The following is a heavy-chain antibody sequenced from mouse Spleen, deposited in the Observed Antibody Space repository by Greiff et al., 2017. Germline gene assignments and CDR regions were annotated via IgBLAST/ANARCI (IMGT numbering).Heavy chain of an antibody. D-gene: IGHD2-14*01. V-gene: IGHV1-66*01. J-gene: IGHJ2*01. CDR1: GYSFTSYY. CDR3: ARWGVRPFDY. CDR2: IYPGSGNT. Sequence: VQLQESGPELVKPGASVKISCKASGYSFTSYYIHWVKQRPGQGLEWIGWIYPGSGNTKYNEKFKGKATLTADTSSSTAYMQLSSLTSEDSAVYYCARWGVRPFDYWGQGTTLTVSS.